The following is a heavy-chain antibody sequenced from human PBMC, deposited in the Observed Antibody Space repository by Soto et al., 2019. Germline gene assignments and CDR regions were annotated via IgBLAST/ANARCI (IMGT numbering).Heavy chain of an antibody. CDR2: IYYSGST. CDR1: GGSISSYY. Sequence: NPSETLSLTCTVSGGSISSYYWSWIRQPPGKGLEWIGYIYYSGSTNYNPSLKSRVTISVDTSKNQFSLKLSSVTAADTAVYYCARGSRSNWFDPWGQGTLVTVSS. J-gene: IGHJ5*02. CDR3: ARGSRSNWFDP. V-gene: IGHV4-59*01.